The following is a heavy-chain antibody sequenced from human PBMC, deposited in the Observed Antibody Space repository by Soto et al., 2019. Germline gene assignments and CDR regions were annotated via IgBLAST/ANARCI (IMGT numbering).Heavy chain of an antibody. CDR3: VKDQRYCSGGSCYTFDY. V-gene: IGHV3-30*18. Sequence: LRLSCAASGFTFSTYGMHWVRQAPGKGLEWVAVISDDGRKTYYVDSVKGRFTISRDNPKNTLFLQMNSLRPEDTAVYYCVKDQRYCSGGSCYTFDYWGQGTPVTVSS. D-gene: IGHD2-15*01. CDR1: GFTFSTYG. J-gene: IGHJ4*02. CDR2: ISDDGRKT.